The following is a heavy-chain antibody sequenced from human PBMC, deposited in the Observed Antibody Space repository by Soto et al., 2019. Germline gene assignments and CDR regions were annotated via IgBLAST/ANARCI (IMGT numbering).Heavy chain of an antibody. J-gene: IGHJ5*01. CDR3: ARDHRWGYQYGDYGDS. V-gene: IGHV3-20*04. CDR2: LHRNGKNT. D-gene: IGHD4-17*01. CDR1: GFSVDEYG. Sequence: EVQLVESGGGVVRPGGSLRLACAASGFSVDEYGMSWVRQVPGKGLEWVSGLHRNGKNTSYADSVRGRFAISRDDAKNSLYLQMHSLRAEDTAVYYCARDHRWGYQYGDYGDSWGQGTLVTVSS.